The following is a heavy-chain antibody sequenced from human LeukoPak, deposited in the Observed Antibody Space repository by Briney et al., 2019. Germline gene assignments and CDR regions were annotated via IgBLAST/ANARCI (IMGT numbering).Heavy chain of an antibody. V-gene: IGHV3-74*01. J-gene: IGHJ4*02. CDR3: ARDRRKYYYGSGGYFDY. D-gene: IGHD3-10*01. CDR1: GFTFSSYW. Sequence: GGSLRLSCAGSGFTFSSYWMHWVRQAPGKGLVWVSRINSDGSSTSYADSVKGRFTISRDNAKNTLYLQMDSLRAEDTAVYYCARDRRKYYYGSGGYFDYWGQGTLVTVSS. CDR2: INSDGSST.